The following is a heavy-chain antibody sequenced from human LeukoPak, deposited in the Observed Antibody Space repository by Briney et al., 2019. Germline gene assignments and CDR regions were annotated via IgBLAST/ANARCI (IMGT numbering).Heavy chain of an antibody. Sequence: PGGSLRLSCAASGFTFSGFAMTWVRQAPGKGLEWVSTISGSGVSTYYADSVKGRFTISRDNSKNTLYLRMNGLRAEDTAVYYCAKEAMVGGSADYWGQGTLVTVSS. D-gene: IGHD5-18*01. CDR2: ISGSGVST. CDR3: AKEAMVGGSADY. CDR1: GFTFSGFA. J-gene: IGHJ4*02. V-gene: IGHV3-23*01.